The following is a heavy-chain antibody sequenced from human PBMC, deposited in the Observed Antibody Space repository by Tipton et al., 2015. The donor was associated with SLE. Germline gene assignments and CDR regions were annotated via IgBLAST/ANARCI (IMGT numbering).Heavy chain of an antibody. D-gene: IGHD5-12*01. J-gene: IGHJ4*02. CDR2: TSKSGST. Sequence: TLSLTCTVSGGSISSDDYYWTWIRQHPGKGIEWIGYTSKSGSTYYTPSLKSRVTISVDTSKNQFSLKLTSVTAADTAAYYCARGGVGGYDNFDFWGQGTLVTVSS. CDR1: GGSISSDDYY. CDR3: ARGGVGGYDNFDF. V-gene: IGHV4-31*03.